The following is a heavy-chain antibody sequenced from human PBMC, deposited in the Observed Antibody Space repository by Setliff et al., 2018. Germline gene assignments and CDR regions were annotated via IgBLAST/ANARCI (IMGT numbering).Heavy chain of an antibody. CDR3: ARVESMVRGKNILRHFDY. V-gene: IGHV1-2*02. J-gene: IGHJ4*02. CDR1: GYTFAGYY. D-gene: IGHD3-10*01. CDR2: INPNSGGA. Sequence: GASVKVSCKASGYTFAGYYMHWVRQAPGQGLEWMGWINPNSGGANYAQKFQGRVTMTRDTSISTGYMELSRLRSDDTAVYYCARVESMVRGKNILRHFDYWGQGIQVTVSS.